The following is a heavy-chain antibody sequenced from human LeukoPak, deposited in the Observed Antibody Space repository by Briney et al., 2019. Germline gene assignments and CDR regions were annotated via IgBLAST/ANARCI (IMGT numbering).Heavy chain of an antibody. V-gene: IGHV1-69*05. CDR3: ASSPGITGTTLDY. CDR2: IIPIFGTA. CDR1: VCTLSSYA. J-gene: IGHJ4*02. Sequence: ASVPVTFKCSVCTLSSYAINWLRQAPAQGLDWMERIIPIFGTANYAQKFQGRVTITTDKSTSTAYMELSSLRSEDTAVYYCASSPGITGTTLDYWGQGALVTVSS. D-gene: IGHD1-7*01.